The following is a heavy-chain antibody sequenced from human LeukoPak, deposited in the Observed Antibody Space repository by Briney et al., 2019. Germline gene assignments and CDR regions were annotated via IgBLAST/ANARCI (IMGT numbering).Heavy chain of an antibody. D-gene: IGHD3-22*01. CDR2: IHQSGST. CDR1: SGSISSTNW. J-gene: IGHJ4*02. CDR3: AGKYYYDSSGYFYVDW. V-gene: IGHV4-4*02. Sequence: PSETLSLTCAVSSGSISSTNWWSWVRQPPGKGLEWVGEIHQSGSTNYNPSLKSRVTISMDTAKNQFSLKLTPVTAADTAVYYCAGKYYYDSSGYFYVDWWGQGTLVTVSS.